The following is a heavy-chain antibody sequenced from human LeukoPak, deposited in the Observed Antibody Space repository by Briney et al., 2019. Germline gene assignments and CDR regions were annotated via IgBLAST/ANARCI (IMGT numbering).Heavy chain of an antibody. CDR2: IGGRGDST. CDR3: AKDRVSPGFNWFDP. CDR1: GFPFSNYA. D-gene: IGHD3-16*01. J-gene: IGHJ5*02. Sequence: GGSLRLPCAASGFPFSNYAMSWVRQATGKGLEWVSAIGGRGDSTYYADSVKGRFTISRDNSKNTVYLQMNSLRADDTAVYYCAKDRVSPGFNWFDPWGQGTLVTVSS. V-gene: IGHV3-23*01.